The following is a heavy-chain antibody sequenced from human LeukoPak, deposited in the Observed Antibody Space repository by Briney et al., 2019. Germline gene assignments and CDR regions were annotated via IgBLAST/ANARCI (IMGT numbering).Heavy chain of an antibody. CDR3: ARVRNNTWSTYWYFDL. J-gene: IGHJ2*01. CDR1: GFTFSSYA. Sequence: GRSLRLSCAASGFTFSSYAMHWVRQAPGKGLEWVAVISYDGSKEYYADSVKGRFTISRDNSKNTLYLQMNNLRVEDTAVYYCARVRNNTWSTYWYFDLWGRGTLVTVSS. CDR2: ISYDGSKE. V-gene: IGHV3-30-3*01. D-gene: IGHD1/OR15-1a*01.